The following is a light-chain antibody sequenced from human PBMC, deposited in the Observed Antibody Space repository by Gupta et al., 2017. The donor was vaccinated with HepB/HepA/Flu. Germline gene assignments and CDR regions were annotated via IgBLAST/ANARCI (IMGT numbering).Light chain of an antibody. J-gene: IGLJ1*01. CDR2: DVS. CDR3: GSYTTSTTLGV. Sequence: QSALTQPASVSGSPGQSITISCTGTSSDVGGYNYVSWYQQHPGKAPKFIISDVSNRPSGVSNRFSGSKSGNTAALTISGRQAEEEADYFCGSYTTSTTLGVFGTGTKVTVL. V-gene: IGLV2-14*03. CDR1: SSDVGGYNY.